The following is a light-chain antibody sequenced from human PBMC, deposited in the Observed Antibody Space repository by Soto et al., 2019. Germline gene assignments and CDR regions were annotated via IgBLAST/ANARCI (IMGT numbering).Light chain of an antibody. Sequence: DIQMTQSPSSLSASVGDRVTITCRASQGISDFLAWYQQKPGKVPKLLIYAASTLQSGVPSRFSGGGSGTDFTLTISSLQPEDVETYYCQKYNSAPRTFGQGTKVDIK. CDR1: QGISDF. J-gene: IGKJ1*01. CDR2: AAS. V-gene: IGKV1-27*01. CDR3: QKYNSAPRT.